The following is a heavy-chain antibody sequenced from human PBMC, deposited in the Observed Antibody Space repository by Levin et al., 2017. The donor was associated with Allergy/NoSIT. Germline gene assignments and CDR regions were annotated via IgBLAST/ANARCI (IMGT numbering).Heavy chain of an antibody. Sequence: SGGSLRLSCAASGFTFSSYAMSWVRQAPGKGLEWVSAISGSGGSTYYADSVKGRFTISRDNSKNTLYLQMNSLRAEDTAVYYCAKGTSWEPRAYYGMDVWGQGTTVTVSS. CDR1: GFTFSSYA. V-gene: IGHV3-23*01. D-gene: IGHD1-26*01. CDR3: AKGTSWEPRAYYGMDV. J-gene: IGHJ6*02. CDR2: ISGSGGST.